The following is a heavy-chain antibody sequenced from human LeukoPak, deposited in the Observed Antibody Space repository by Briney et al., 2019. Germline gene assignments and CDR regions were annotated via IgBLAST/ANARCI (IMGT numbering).Heavy chain of an antibody. CDR3: ARVGRTTVTTWDMDV. Sequence: SSETLSLTCAVYGGSFSGYYWSWIRQPPGKGLEWIGEINHSGSTNYNPSLKSRGTISVDTSKNQFSLKLSSVTAADTAVYYCARVGRTTVTTWDMDVWGKGTTVTVSS. V-gene: IGHV4-34*01. D-gene: IGHD4-17*01. CDR2: INHSGST. J-gene: IGHJ6*03. CDR1: GGSFSGYY.